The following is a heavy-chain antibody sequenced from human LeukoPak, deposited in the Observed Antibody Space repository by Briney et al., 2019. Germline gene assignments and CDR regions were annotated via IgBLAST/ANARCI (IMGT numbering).Heavy chain of an antibody. CDR2: ISSSSSYI. Sequence: GGSLRLSCAASGFTFDDYGMSWVRQAPGKGLEWVSSISSSSSYIYYADSVKGRFTISRDNSKNTLYLQMNSLRAEDTAVYYCARDQGVTMIVVVITTGFDYWGQGTLVTVSS. V-gene: IGHV3-21*01. CDR3: ARDQGVTMIVVVITTGFDY. J-gene: IGHJ4*02. D-gene: IGHD3-22*01. CDR1: GFTFDDYG.